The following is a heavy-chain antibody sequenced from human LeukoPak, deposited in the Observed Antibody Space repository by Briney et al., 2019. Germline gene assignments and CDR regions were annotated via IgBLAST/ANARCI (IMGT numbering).Heavy chain of an antibody. D-gene: IGHD6-19*01. CDR2: INHSGST. Sequence: SETLSLTCAVYGGSFSGYYWSWIRQPPGKGLEWIGEINHSGSTNYNPSLKSRVTISVDTSKNQFSLKLSSVTAADTAVYSCERGGYSWGWKRKNWFDPGGQGTLGTVPP. J-gene: IGHJ5*02. CDR1: GGSFSGYY. CDR3: ERGGYSWGWKRKNWFDP. V-gene: IGHV4-34*01.